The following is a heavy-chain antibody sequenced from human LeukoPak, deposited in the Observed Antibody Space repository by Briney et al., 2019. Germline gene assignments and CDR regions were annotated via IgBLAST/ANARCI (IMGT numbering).Heavy chain of an antibody. CDR3: ARGSLRFLEWLPIDY. D-gene: IGHD3-3*01. CDR2: INHSGST. Sequence: SETLSLTCAVYGGSFSGYYWSWIRQPPGKGLEWIGEINHSGSTNYNPSLKSRVTISVDTSKNQFSLKLSSVTAADTAVYYCARGSLRFLEWLPIDYWGQGTPVTVSS. CDR1: GGSFSGYY. V-gene: IGHV4-34*01. J-gene: IGHJ4*02.